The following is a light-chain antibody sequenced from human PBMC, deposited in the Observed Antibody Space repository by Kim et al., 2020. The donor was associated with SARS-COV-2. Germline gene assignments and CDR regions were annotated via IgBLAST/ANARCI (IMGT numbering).Light chain of an antibody. Sequence: ATINCKSSQSVLYSSDNKNDLAWFQQRPGQPPKVLIYGASTRDSGVPDRFSGSGSGTDFTLTISGLQAEDVAVYYCQQYYTTPPTFGQGTKVDIK. J-gene: IGKJ1*01. V-gene: IGKV4-1*01. CDR3: QQYYTTPPT. CDR1: QSVLYSSDNKND. CDR2: GAS.